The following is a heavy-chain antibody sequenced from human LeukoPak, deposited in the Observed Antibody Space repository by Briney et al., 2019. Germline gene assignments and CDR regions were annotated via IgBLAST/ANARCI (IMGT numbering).Heavy chain of an antibody. CDR2: IRYDETYK. CDR3: AKDRFDSSGYFDY. V-gene: IGHV3-30*02. J-gene: IGHJ4*02. Sequence: GGSLRLSCAASGFTFTNYGMHWVRQAPDKGLEWMTFIRYDETYKYYVDSVKGRFTVSRDNSKNTLYLQMHSLRAEDTAVYYCAKDRFDSSGYFDYLGQGTLVTVSS. CDR1: GFTFTNYG. D-gene: IGHD3-22*01.